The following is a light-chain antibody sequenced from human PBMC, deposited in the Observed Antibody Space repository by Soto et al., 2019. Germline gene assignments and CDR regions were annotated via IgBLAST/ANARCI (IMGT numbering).Light chain of an antibody. V-gene: IGKV1-6*01. Sequence: ATQMTQSPSSLSASVGDRVTITCRASQDIKNDLGWYQQKPGKAPRLLIHSTSNLQSGVPSRFSGSGSGTDFTLTISSLQPEDFATYYCLQDYNYPPTFGQGTKLDIK. CDR3: LQDYNYPPT. J-gene: IGKJ2*01. CDR1: QDIKND. CDR2: STS.